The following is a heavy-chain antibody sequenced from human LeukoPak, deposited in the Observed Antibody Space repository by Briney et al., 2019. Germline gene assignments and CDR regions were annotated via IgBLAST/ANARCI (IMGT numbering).Heavy chain of an antibody. V-gene: IGHV3-30*02. Sequence: GGSLRLSCAASGFPFSSYGMYWVRQTPDKGLQWEAYLRKDATYSNYADSVRGRFTISRDNYKNTLDLQMSSLRVEDTDEYYCDSGGPTRETLDYWGRGTLVTVSS. J-gene: IGHJ4*02. CDR3: DSGGPTRETLDY. D-gene: IGHD1-26*01. CDR1: GFPFSSYG. CDR2: LRKDATYS.